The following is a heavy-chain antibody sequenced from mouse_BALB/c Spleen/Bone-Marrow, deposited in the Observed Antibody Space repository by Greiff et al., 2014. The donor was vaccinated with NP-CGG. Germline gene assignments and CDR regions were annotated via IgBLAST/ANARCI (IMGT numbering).Heavy chain of an antibody. D-gene: IGHD2-14*01. Sequence: QVQLQQSGPGLVAPSQSLSITCTASGFSLSSFGIHWVSQPPGKGLEWLGVIWAGGSTNYDSAFMSRLTISKDDSKSQVFLKMSSLQTDDTAMYYCATYYRYDGAYWGQGTLVTVSA. CDR2: IWAGGST. CDR1: GFSLSSFG. V-gene: IGHV2-9*02. J-gene: IGHJ3*01. CDR3: ATYYRYDGAY.